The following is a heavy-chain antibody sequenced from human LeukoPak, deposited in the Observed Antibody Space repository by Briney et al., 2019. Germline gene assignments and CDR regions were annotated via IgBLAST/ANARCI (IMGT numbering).Heavy chain of an antibody. V-gene: IGHV1-8*02. J-gene: IGHJ4*02. CDR2: MNPNSGNT. CDR1: GYTFTGYY. D-gene: IGHD3-10*01. Sequence: GASVKVSCKASGYTFTGYYMHWVRQAPGQGLEWMGWMNPNSGNTGYAQKFQGRVTMTRNTSISTAYMELSSLRSEDTAVYYCASRNYYGSGSYWWGQGTLVTVSS. CDR3: ASRNYYGSGSYW.